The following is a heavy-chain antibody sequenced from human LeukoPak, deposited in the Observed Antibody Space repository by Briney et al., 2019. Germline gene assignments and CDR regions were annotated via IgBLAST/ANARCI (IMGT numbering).Heavy chain of an antibody. CDR2: INHSGST. D-gene: IGHD2-15*01. Sequence: SETLSLTCAVYGGSFSGYYWSWIRQPPGKGLEWIGEINHSGSTNHNPSLKSRVTISVDTSKNQFSLKLSSVTAADTAVYYCARATLLRRWFDPWGQGTLVTVSS. J-gene: IGHJ5*02. V-gene: IGHV4-34*01. CDR3: ARATLLRRWFDP. CDR1: GGSFSGYY.